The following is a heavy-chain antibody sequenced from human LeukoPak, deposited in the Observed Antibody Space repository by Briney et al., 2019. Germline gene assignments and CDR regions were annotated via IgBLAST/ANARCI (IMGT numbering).Heavy chain of an antibody. CDR2: ISGSGGST. Sequence: PRGSLRLSWAAAGFTLSSYAMSWVRQAPGKGLEWVSAISGSGGSTYYADSVTGRFTISRDSSKNTMYLQMNSLRAESTAVYYCAKCGHESGSYYNAGYDYWGQGTLVTVSS. D-gene: IGHD3-10*01. CDR1: GFTLSSYA. J-gene: IGHJ4*02. CDR3: AKCGHESGSYYNAGYDY. V-gene: IGHV3-23*01.